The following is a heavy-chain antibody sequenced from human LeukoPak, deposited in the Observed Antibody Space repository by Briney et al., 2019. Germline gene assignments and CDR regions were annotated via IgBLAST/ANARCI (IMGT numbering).Heavy chain of an antibody. CDR1: GYSFTSYW. Sequence: GESLKISCKGSGYSFTSYWIGWVRQMPGKGLEWMGIIYPGDSDTRYSPSFQGQVTISADKSINTAYLQWSSLKASDTAMYYCARHGTLTTVNADFDYWGQGTLVTVSS. CDR2: IYPGDSDT. CDR3: ARHGTLTTVNADFDY. D-gene: IGHD4-11*01. J-gene: IGHJ4*02. V-gene: IGHV5-51*01.